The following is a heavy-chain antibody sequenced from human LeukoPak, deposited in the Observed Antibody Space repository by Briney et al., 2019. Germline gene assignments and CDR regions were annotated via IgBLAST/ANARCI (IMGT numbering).Heavy chain of an antibody. V-gene: IGHV3-30*04. CDR3: TRAVGEGWFDP. CDR2: ISYDGSYK. D-gene: IGHD1-26*01. Sequence: GGSLRLSCAASEFTFSSYAMHWVRQAPGKGLEWVAVISYDGSYKDYGDSVKGRFTISRDNSKDALYLQMKSLRPEDTAVYYCTRAVGEGWFDPWGQGTLVTVSS. CDR1: EFTFSSYA. J-gene: IGHJ5*02.